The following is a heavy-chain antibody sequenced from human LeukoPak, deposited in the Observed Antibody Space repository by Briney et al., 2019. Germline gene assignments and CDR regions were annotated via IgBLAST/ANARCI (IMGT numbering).Heavy chain of an antibody. Sequence: GGSLRLSCAASGLTFSDYYMTWIRQAPGKGLEWVSYISSGSAYTKYADSVKGRFTISRDNAKNSLYLQMNSLRAEDTAVYYCASKNSGSYNTFDIWGQGTMVTVSS. D-gene: IGHD1-26*01. CDR1: GLTFSDYY. J-gene: IGHJ3*02. CDR2: ISSGSAYT. CDR3: ASKNSGSYNTFDI. V-gene: IGHV3-11*06.